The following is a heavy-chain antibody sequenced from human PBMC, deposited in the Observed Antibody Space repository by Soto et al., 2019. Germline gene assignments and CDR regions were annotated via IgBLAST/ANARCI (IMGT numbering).Heavy chain of an antibody. CDR2: IYYSGST. J-gene: IGHJ6*02. D-gene: IGHD3-10*01. V-gene: IGHV4-39*01. Sequence: PSETLSLTCTVSGGSISSSSYYWGWIRQPPGKGLEWIGSIYYSGSTYYNPSLKSRVTISVDTSKNQFSLKLSSVTAADTAVYYCAKHFLWFGELFFYYYYGMDVWGQGTTVPVSS. CDR1: GGSISSSSYY. CDR3: AKHFLWFGELFFYYYYGMDV.